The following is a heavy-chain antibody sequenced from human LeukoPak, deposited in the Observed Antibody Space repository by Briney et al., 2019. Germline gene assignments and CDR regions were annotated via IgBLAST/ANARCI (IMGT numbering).Heavy chain of an antibody. CDR1: GYSFTSYW. CDR2: IYPGDSDT. V-gene: IGHV5-51*01. J-gene: IGHJ4*02. D-gene: IGHD5-12*01. Sequence: ESLKISCEDSGYSFTSYWIGWVRQMPGKGLEWMWIIYPGDSDTRYSPSFQGQITISADKSISTAYLQWSSLKASDTAMYYCARARDIVATIDYWGQGTLVTVSS. CDR3: ARARDIVATIDY.